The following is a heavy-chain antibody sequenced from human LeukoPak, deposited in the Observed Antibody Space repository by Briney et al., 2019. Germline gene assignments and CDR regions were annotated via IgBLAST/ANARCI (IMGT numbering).Heavy chain of an antibody. Sequence: GGSLGLSCAASGFSFSKYWMHWVRQTPGEGLVWVARIKEDGTYTSYADSVKGRFTISRDNARNTVFLQMNSLRAEDTAVYHCARDFDMGITPGDDFDFWGQGTLVTVSS. CDR2: IKEDGTYT. V-gene: IGHV3-74*01. CDR3: ARDFDMGITPGDDFDF. J-gene: IGHJ4*02. D-gene: IGHD3-9*01. CDR1: GFSFSKYW.